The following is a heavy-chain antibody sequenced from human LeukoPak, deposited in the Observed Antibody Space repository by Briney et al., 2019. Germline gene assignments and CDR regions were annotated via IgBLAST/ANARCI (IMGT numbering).Heavy chain of an antibody. J-gene: IGHJ3*02. V-gene: IGHV3-30*02. Sequence: GGSLRLSCAASGFTFSSYGMHWVRQAPGKGLEWVAFIRYDGSNKYYADSVKGRFTISRDDSKNTVYLQMNSLKTEDTGVYYCTTALNFDILTGLYQPIAAFDIWGQGTLVTVSS. CDR3: TTALNFDILTGLYQPIAAFDI. D-gene: IGHD3-9*01. CDR2: IRYDGSNK. CDR1: GFTFSSYG.